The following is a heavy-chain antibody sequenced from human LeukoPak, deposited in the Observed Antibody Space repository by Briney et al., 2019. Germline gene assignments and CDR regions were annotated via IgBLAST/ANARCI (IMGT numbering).Heavy chain of an antibody. D-gene: IGHD2-15*01. Sequence: GASVKVSCKASGGTFSSYAISWVRQAPGQGLEWMGGIIPIFGTANYAQKFQGRVTITTDESTSTVYMELSSLRSEDTAVYYCARGLFGRYCSGGSCYPSGFDYWGQGTLVTVSS. J-gene: IGHJ4*02. CDR3: ARGLFGRYCSGGSCYPSGFDY. CDR2: IIPIFGTA. V-gene: IGHV1-69*05. CDR1: GGTFSSYA.